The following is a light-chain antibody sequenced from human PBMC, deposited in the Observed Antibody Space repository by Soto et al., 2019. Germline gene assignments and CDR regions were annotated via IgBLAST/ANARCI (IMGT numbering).Light chain of an antibody. CDR3: SSYTSSSTLCV. CDR1: SSDVGGYNY. CDR2: GVS. Sequence: QSALTQPASVSGSPGQSITISCTGTSSDVGGYNYVSWYQQHPGKAPKLMIYGVSNRPTGVSNRFSGSKSGNTASLTISGLQDEDEADYYCSSYTSSSTLCVFGTGTKLTVL. J-gene: IGLJ1*01. V-gene: IGLV2-14*01.